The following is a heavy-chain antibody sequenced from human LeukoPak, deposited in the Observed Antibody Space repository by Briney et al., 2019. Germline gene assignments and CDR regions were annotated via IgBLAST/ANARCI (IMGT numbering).Heavy chain of an antibody. V-gene: IGHV3-23*01. D-gene: IGHD3-22*01. Sequence: GGSLRLSCAASGFSFSNYAMSWVRQAPGKGLEWVSAISGRGANTYYADSVKGRFTISRDNSKNTLYMQMNSLKTEDTAAYYCTRRYNYDSSGYYYVRDAFDIWGQGTMVTVSS. CDR1: GFSFSNYA. CDR3: TRRYNYDSSGYYYVRDAFDI. J-gene: IGHJ3*02. CDR2: ISGRGANT.